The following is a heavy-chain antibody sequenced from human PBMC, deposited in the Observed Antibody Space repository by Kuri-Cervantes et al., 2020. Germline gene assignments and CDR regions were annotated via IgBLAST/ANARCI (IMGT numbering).Heavy chain of an antibody. V-gene: IGHV1-46*01. Sequence: ASVKVSCKASGYSFTSYYMHWVRQAPGQGLEWMGIINPRGGSTNYAQKFQGRVTMTRDTSTSTVCMELSSLRSEDTAVYYCARGGYTVREMATDLTEYYYAMDVWAQGTTATFPS. J-gene: IGHJ6*02. CDR3: ARGGYTVREMATDLTEYYYAMDV. D-gene: IGHD5-24*01. CDR2: INPRGGST. CDR1: GYSFTSYY.